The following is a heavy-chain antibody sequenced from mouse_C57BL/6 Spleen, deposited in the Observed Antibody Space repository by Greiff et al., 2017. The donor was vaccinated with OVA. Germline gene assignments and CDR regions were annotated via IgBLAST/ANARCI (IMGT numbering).Heavy chain of an antibody. CDR3: ASVRGDYYAMDY. CDR1: GYTFTSYW. CDR2: IAPSDSDT. V-gene: IGHV1-52*01. Sequence: QVQLQQPGAELVRPGSSVKLSCKASGYTFTSYWMHWVKQRPIQGLEWIGNIAPSDSDTHYNQKLKDTATLTVDKSSSTAYMQLIILTADDSAVDYCASVRGDYYAMDYWGQGTSVTVSS. J-gene: IGHJ4*01.